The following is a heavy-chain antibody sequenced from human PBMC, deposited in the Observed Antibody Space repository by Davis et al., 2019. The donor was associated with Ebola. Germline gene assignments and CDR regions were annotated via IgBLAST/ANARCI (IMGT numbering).Heavy chain of an antibody. V-gene: IGHV3-48*02. CDR2: IVGSSSST. Sequence: PGGSLRLSCAASGFSFSSFDMNWVRQAPGKGLEWISHIVGSSSSTQFADSVKGRFTISRDNVKNSVYLQMNSLRDEDTAVYYCARNMVGAAYFDFWGQGTLVTVSS. CDR1: GFSFSSFD. D-gene: IGHD1-26*01. J-gene: IGHJ4*02. CDR3: ARNMVGAAYFDF.